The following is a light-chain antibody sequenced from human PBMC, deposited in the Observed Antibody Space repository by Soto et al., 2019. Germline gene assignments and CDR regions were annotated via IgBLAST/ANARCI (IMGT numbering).Light chain of an antibody. CDR2: DVT. V-gene: IGLV2-11*01. CDR3: GSYAGGYTWV. J-gene: IGLJ3*02. Sequence: QSALTQPHSVSGSPGQSVTISCSGTSSDVGHYNFVSWYQHHPGKAPKLLIYDVTTRPSGVPDRFSGSKSGNTASLTISGLQAEDEADIYCGSYAGGYTWVFAGGTKLTFL. CDR1: SSDVGHYNF.